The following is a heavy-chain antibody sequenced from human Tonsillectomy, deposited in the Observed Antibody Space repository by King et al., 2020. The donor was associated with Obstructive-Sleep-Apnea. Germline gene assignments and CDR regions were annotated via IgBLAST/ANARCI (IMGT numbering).Heavy chain of an antibody. D-gene: IGHD6-13*01. J-gene: IGHJ6*02. V-gene: IGHV3-7*01. CDR2: IKQDGSEK. CDR3: AGEWYSSSWYGDYYYGMDV. CDR1: GFTFSSYW. Sequence: VQLVESGGGLVQPGGSLRLSCAASGFTFSSYWMSWVRQAPGKGLEWVANIKQDGSEKYYVDSVKGRFTISRDNAKNSLYLQMNSLRAEDTAVYYCAGEWYSSSWYGDYYYGMDVWGQGTTVTVSS.